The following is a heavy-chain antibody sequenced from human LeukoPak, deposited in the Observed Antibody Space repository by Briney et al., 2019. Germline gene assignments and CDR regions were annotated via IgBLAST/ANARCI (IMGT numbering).Heavy chain of an antibody. Sequence: ASVKVSCKVSGYTFTGYYMHWVRQAPGQGLEWMGWINPNSGGTNYAQKFQGRVTMTRDTSISTAYMELSRLRPDDTAVYYCARDFSSSWYGYWGQGTLVTVSS. V-gene: IGHV1-2*02. CDR3: ARDFSSSWYGY. D-gene: IGHD6-13*01. J-gene: IGHJ4*02. CDR1: GYTFTGYY. CDR2: INPNSGGT.